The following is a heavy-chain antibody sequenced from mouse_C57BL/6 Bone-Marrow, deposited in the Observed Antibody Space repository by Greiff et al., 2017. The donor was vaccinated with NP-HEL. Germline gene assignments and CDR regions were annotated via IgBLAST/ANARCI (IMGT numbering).Heavy chain of an antibody. D-gene: IGHD1-1*01. J-gene: IGHJ2*01. CDR3: ARRSPITTVVGYFDY. V-gene: IGHV1-59*01. Sequence: QVQLQQPGAELVRPGTSVKLSCKASGYTFTSYWMHWVKQRPGQGLEWIGVIDPSDSYTNYNQKFKGKATLTVDTSSSTAYMQLSSLTSEDSAVYYCARRSPITTVVGYFDYWGQGTTLTVSS. CDR1: GYTFTSYW. CDR2: IDPSDSYT.